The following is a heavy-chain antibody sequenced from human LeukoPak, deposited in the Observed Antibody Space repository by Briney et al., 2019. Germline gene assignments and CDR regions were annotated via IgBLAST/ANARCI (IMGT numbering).Heavy chain of an antibody. CDR1: GFTFSSYG. D-gene: IGHD6-13*01. J-gene: IGHJ6*03. V-gene: IGHV3-30*02. CDR2: IRYDGSNK. CDR3: ARDAHRIIAAAGTSYYMDV. Sequence: GRSLRLSCAASGFTFSSYGMHWVRQAPGKGLEWVAFIRYDGSNKYYADSVKGRFTISRDNSKNTLYLQMNSLRAEDTAVYYCARDAHRIIAAAGTSYYMDVWGKGTTVTVSS.